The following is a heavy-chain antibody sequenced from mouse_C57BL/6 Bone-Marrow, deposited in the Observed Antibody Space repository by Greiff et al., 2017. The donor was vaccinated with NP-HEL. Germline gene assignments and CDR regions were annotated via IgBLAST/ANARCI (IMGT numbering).Heavy chain of an antibody. CDR1: GYAFSSSW. D-gene: IGHD1-1*01. J-gene: IGHJ1*03. CDR2: IYPGDGDT. V-gene: IGHV1-82*01. Sequence: VMLPQSGPELVKPGASVKISCKASGYAFSSSWMNWVKRRPGKGLEWIGRIYPGDGDTTYNGKFKGKAPLTADKSSSTAYMQRSSLTSEDSAVYFCARRNYGSSLDVWGTGTTVTVSS. CDR3: ARRNYGSSLDV.